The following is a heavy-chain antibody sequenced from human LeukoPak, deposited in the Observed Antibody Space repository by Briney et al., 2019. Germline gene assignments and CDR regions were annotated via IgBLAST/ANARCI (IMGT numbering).Heavy chain of an antibody. CDR3: ARLPRYYDFWSGYYGGSYMDV. J-gene: IGHJ6*03. Sequence: ASVKVSCKASGGTFSSYTISWVRQAPGQGLGWMGRIIPILGIANYAQKFQGRVTITADKSTSTAYMELSSLRSEDTAVYYCARLPRYYDFWSGYYGGSYMDVWGKGTTVTVSS. D-gene: IGHD3-3*01. CDR2: IIPILGIA. V-gene: IGHV1-69*02. CDR1: GGTFSSYT.